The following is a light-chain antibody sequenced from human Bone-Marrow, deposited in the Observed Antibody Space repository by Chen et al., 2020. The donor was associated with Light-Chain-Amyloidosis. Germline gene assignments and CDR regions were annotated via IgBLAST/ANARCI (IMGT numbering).Light chain of an antibody. CDR2: EVT. Sequence: QSALTQPASVSGSPGQSITLSRTGTSSDVGGDNHVSWYQQHPDKAPKLMIYEVTNRPSWVPDRFSGSKSDNTASLTISGLQTEDEADYFCSSYTITNTLVFGSGTRVTVL. J-gene: IGLJ1*01. V-gene: IGLV2-14*01. CDR3: SSYTITNTLV. CDR1: SSDVGGDNH.